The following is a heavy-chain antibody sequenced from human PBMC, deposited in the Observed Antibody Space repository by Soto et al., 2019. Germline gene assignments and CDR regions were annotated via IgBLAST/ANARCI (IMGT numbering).Heavy chain of an antibody. CDR3: AQCRLGVHCYYGMDV. Sequence: QVQLVQSGAEVKKPGSSVKVSCKASGGTFSSYAINWVRQAPGQGLAWMGGIIPIFATADYAQKFQSRVRITADDSTSPAYMELGSLRSADTAVYYCAQCRLGVHCYYGMDVWGQGTTVTVSS. CDR1: GGTFSSYA. J-gene: IGHJ6*02. V-gene: IGHV1-69*12. CDR2: IIPIFATA. D-gene: IGHD3-16*01.